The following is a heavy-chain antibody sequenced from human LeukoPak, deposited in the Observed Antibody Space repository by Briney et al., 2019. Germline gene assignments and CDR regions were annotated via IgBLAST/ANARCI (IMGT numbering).Heavy chain of an antibody. V-gene: IGHV4-59*01. CDR3: ARDVVAAAGTWDY. CDR2: IYHSGST. CDR1: GGSMSSYY. D-gene: IGHD6-13*01. Sequence: SETLSLICTVSGGSMSSYYWIWLRQPPGKGLEWIGYIYHSGSTNYNPSIKSRVTISVDTSKNQFSLKLSSVTAADTAVYYCARDVVAAAGTWDYWGQGTLVTVSS. J-gene: IGHJ4*02.